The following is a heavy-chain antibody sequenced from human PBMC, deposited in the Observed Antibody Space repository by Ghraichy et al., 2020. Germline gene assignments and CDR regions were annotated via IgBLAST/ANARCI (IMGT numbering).Heavy chain of an antibody. D-gene: IGHD6-19*01. CDR1: GFIFSNYV. CDR2: ISGSSGTT. V-gene: IGHV3-23*01. CDR3: AKCVAVAGTFQGYYYGMDV. J-gene: IGHJ6*02. Sequence: GSLRLSCAASGFIFSNYVMSWVRQAPGKGLEWVSSISGSSGTTNYGDSVKGRITISRDNSKNTLFLQMDSLRAEDTAVYYCAKCVAVAGTFQGYYYGMDVWGQGTTVTVSS.